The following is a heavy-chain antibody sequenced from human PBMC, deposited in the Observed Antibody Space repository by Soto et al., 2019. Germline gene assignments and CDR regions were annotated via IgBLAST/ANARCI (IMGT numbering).Heavy chain of an antibody. CDR1: GFTVSSYA. CDR2: ISYDGSNK. J-gene: IGHJ5*02. V-gene: IGHV3-30-3*01. CDR3: ARENYSGSYFGYNWFDP. Sequence: GGALRLSCADSGFTVSSYAMHWVRQAPGKGLEWVAVISYDGSNKYYADSVKGRFTISRDNSKNTLYLQMNSLRAEDAAVYYCARENYSGSYFGYNWFDPWGQGTLVTVSS. D-gene: IGHD1-26*01.